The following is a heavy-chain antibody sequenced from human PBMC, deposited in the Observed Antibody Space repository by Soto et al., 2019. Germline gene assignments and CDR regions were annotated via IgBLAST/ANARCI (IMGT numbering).Heavy chain of an antibody. CDR1: GFTFSSYA. V-gene: IGHV3-23*01. CDR3: ASYYDILTGYYIILPWSFDY. D-gene: IGHD3-9*01. CDR2: ISGSGGST. J-gene: IGHJ4*02. Sequence: GGSLRLSCAASGFTFSSYAMSWVRQAPGKGLEWVSAISGSGGSTYYADSVKGRFTISRDNSKNTLYLQMNSLRAEDTAVYYCASYYDILTGYYIILPWSFDYWGQGTLVTVSS.